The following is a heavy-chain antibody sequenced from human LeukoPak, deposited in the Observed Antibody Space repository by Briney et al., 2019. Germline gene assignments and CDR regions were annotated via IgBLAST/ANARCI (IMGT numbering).Heavy chain of an antibody. CDR3: AKCPPGWELRYYFDY. CDR2: ISGSGGST. V-gene: IGHV3-23*01. Sequence: GGSLRLSCAATGFTFSSYAMSWVRQAPGKGLEWVSGISGSGGSTYYADSVKGRFTISRDNSKNTLYLQMNSLRAEDTAVYYCAKCPPGWELRYYFDYWGQGTLVTVSS. J-gene: IGHJ4*02. D-gene: IGHD1-26*01. CDR1: GFTFSSYA.